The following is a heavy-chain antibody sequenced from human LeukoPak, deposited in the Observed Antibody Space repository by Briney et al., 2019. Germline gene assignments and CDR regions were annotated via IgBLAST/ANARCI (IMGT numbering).Heavy chain of an antibody. CDR2: ISGSGGST. D-gene: IGHD1-26*01. J-gene: IGHJ4*02. CDR3: AKSSTYSGSLIDY. Sequence: GSLRLSCAASGFTFSSYAMSWVRQAPGKGLEWVSSISGSGGSTYYADSVKGRFTISRDNSKNTLYLQVNSLRAEDTAVYCCAKSSTYSGSLIDYWGQGTLVSVSS. V-gene: IGHV3-23*01. CDR1: GFTFSSYA.